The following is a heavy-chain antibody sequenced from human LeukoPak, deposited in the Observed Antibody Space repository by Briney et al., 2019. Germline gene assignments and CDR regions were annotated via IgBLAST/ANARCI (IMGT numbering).Heavy chain of an antibody. V-gene: IGHV3-74*01. D-gene: IGHD2-15*01. CDR1: GFAFSSYW. J-gene: IGHJ5*02. Sequence: GGSLRLSCAASGFAFSSYWMHWVRQAPGKGLVWVSRINSDGSTTNYADSVKGRFTISRDNAENTLYLQMNSLRVEDTAVYYCTRRVSATRWFDPWGQGTLVTVSS. CDR2: INSDGSTT. CDR3: TRRVSATRWFDP.